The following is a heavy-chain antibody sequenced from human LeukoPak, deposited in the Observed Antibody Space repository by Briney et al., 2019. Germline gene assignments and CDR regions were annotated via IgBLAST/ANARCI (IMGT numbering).Heavy chain of an antibody. CDR3: VREFCSGGTCYNDY. Sequence: GGSLRLSCAASGFTFSSYVMSWVRQAPGKGLEWVSAISGSGGSTYYADSVKGRFTISRDNSKNSLFLQMNSLRAEDTAVYYCVREFCSGGTCYNDYWGQGTVVTVSS. D-gene: IGHD2-15*01. CDR2: ISGSGGST. CDR1: GFTFSSYV. V-gene: IGHV3-23*01. J-gene: IGHJ4*02.